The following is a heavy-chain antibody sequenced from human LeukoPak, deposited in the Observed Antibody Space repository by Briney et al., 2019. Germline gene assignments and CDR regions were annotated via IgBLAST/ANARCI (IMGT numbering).Heavy chain of an antibody. V-gene: IGHV4-34*01. CDR3: ARRRLGAARPLDY. CDR2: INHSGST. D-gene: IGHD6-6*01. CDR1: GGSSSGYY. J-gene: IGHJ4*02. Sequence: SETLSLTCAVYGGSSSGYYWSWIRQPPGKGLEWIGEINHSGSTNYNPSLKSRATISVDTSKNQFSLKLSSVTAADTAVYCCARRRLGAARPLDYWGQGTLVTVSS.